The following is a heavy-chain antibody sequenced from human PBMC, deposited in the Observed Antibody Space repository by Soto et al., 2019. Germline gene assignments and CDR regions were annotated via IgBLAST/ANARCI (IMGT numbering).Heavy chain of an antibody. CDR3: ARLAQDDFWTLDP. CDR1: GGSISSYY. Sequence: TSETLSLTCTVSGGSISSYYWSWIRQPPGKGLEWIGYIYYSGSTNYNPSLKSRVTISVDTSKNQFSLKLSSVTAADTAVYYCARLAQDDFWTLDPWGQGTLVTVSS. CDR2: IYYSGST. D-gene: IGHD3-3*01. V-gene: IGHV4-59*08. J-gene: IGHJ5*02.